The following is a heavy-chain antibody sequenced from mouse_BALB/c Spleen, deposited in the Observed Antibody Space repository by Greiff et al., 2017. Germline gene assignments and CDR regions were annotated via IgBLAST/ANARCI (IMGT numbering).Heavy chain of an antibody. CDR2: ILPGSGST. D-gene: IGHD4-1*01. CDR3: ARQLTGTWFAY. CDR1: GYTFSSYW. V-gene: IGHV1-9*01. J-gene: IGHJ3*01. Sequence: VKLQQSGAELMKPGASVKISCKATGYTFSSYWIEWVKQRPGHGLEWIGEILPGSGSTNYNEKFKGKATFTADTSSNTAYMQLSSLTSEDSAVYYCARQLTGTWFAYWGQGTLVTVSA.